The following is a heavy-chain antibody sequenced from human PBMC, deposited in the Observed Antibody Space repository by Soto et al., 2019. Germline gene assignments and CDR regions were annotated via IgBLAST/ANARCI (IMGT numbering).Heavy chain of an antibody. CDR1: GCTFSTYS. J-gene: IGHJ6*02. Sequence: EVQLVESGGGLVKPGGSLRLSCVASGCTFSTYSMNWVRQAPGKGLEWVSTIGTRSDIYYAESVKGRFTISRDNAKNSLSLQMNSLRVEDTAVYYCAREETAWPLAYGLDVWGQGTAVTVSS. CDR3: AREETAWPLAYGLDV. D-gene: IGHD2-21*02. V-gene: IGHV3-21*02. CDR2: IGTRSDI.